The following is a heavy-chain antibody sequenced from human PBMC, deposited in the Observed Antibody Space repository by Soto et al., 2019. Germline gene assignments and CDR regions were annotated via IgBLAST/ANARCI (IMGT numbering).Heavy chain of an antibody. J-gene: IGHJ3*02. D-gene: IGHD3-22*01. CDR3: ARDTYYYDSSGYYPSRKDAFDI. CDR2: IYYSGST. CDR1: GGSISSGGYY. Sequence: QVQLQESGPGLVKPSQTLSLTCTVSGGSISSGGYYWSWIRQHPGKGLEWIGYIYYSGSTYYNPSLKSRVTISVDKSKNQFSLKLSSVTAADTAVYYCARDTYYYDSSGYYPSRKDAFDIWGQGTMVTVSS. V-gene: IGHV4-31*03.